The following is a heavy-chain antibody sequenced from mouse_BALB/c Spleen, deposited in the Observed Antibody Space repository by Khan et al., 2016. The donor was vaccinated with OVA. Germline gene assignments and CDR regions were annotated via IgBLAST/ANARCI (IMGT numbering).Heavy chain of an antibody. CDR2: ISDGGGYT. CDR1: GFTFSDYY. V-gene: IGHV5-4*02. CDR3: ARGFYGDPFAY. Sequence: EVELVESGGDSVKPGGSLKLSCAASGFTFSDYYMYWVRQTPEKRLEWVATISDGGGYTYYVDSVKGRFTISRDDAKNHLYLQMSSLKSEDTAMYSCARGFYGDPFAYWGQGTLVTVSA. J-gene: IGHJ3*01. D-gene: IGHD2-13*01.